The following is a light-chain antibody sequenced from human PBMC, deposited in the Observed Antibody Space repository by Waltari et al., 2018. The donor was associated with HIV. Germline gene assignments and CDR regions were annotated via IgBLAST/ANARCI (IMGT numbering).Light chain of an antibody. CDR2: RDK. J-gene: IGLJ3*02. V-gene: IGLV3-25*03. Sequence: SYELPQPPSASVSPGQTARISCSGDALPQHYVFWYQQRPGQAPVMVIDRDKEIPSGIPDRFSGSSAGTTVTLTISGVQAEDEADYYCQSADSTGTYWVFGGGTKLTVL. CDR3: QSADSTGTYWV. CDR1: ALPQHY.